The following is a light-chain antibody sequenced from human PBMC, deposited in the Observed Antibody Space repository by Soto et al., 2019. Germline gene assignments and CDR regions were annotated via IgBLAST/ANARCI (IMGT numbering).Light chain of an antibody. CDR1: QSILYSSNNKNH. CDR2: WAS. Sequence: DIVMTQSPDSLAVSLGERATINCRSSQSILYSSNNKNHLAWYQQRPGQPPKLLINWASTRESGGPDRFSGSGSGTDFTLTISSLQAEDVAFYYCQQYYTTPLTFGQGTKVDIK. CDR3: QQYYTTPLT. V-gene: IGKV4-1*01. J-gene: IGKJ1*01.